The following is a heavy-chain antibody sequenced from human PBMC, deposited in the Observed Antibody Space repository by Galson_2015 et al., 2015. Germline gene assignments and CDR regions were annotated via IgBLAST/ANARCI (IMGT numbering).Heavy chain of an antibody. CDR2: INPSGGST. V-gene: IGHV1-46*01. CDR1: GYTFTGYY. Sequence: SVKVSCKASGYTFTGYYMHWVRQAPGQGLEWMGIINPSGGSTSYAQKFQGRVTMTRDTSTSTVYMELSSLRSEDTAVYYCARDRGDWGVPRYYFDYWGQGTLVTVSS. J-gene: IGHJ4*02. CDR3: ARDRGDWGVPRYYFDY. D-gene: IGHD3-10*01.